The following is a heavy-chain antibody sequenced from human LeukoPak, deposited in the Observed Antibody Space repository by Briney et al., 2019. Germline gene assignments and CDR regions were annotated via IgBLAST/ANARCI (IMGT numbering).Heavy chain of an antibody. D-gene: IGHD5-12*01. CDR2: ISKTSAYI. J-gene: IGHJ5*02. CDR3: ARESSGYDWYAWFDP. CDR1: GFTFSDYS. V-gene: IGHV3-21*01. Sequence: GGSLRLSCAASGFTFSDYSMNWVRQAPGKGLEWVASISKTSAYIYYADSLRGRFTISRDNAKNSLFLQINSLRPEDTAVYYCARESSGYDWYAWFDPWGQGTLVTVSS.